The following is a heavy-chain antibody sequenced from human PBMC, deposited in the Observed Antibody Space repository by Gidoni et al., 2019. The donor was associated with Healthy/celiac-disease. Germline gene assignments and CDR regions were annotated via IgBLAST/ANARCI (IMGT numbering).Heavy chain of an antibody. CDR1: GFTFRSYA. V-gene: IGHV3-23*01. J-gene: IGHJ3*02. Sequence: EVQLLESGGGLVQPGGSLRLSCAASGFTFRSYAMSWVRQAPGKGLEWVSAISGRGGSTYYADAVKGRFTISRDNSKNTLYLQMNSLRAEDTAVYYCAKQVGGYYFPDAFDIWGQGTMVTVSS. D-gene: IGHD3-22*01. CDR2: ISGRGGST. CDR3: AKQVGGYYFPDAFDI.